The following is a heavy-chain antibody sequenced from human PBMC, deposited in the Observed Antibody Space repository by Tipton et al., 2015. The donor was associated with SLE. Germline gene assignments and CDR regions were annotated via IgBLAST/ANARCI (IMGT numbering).Heavy chain of an antibody. CDR2: ISGSGGST. CDR1: GFTVSSNY. Sequence: SLRLSCAASGFTVSSNYMSWVRQAPGKGLEWVSAISGSGGSTYYADSVKGRFTISRDNSKNTLYLQMNSLRAEDTAVYYCASIAEAIDWGQGTLVTVSS. CDR3: ASIAEAID. V-gene: IGHV3-23*01. D-gene: IGHD6-19*01. J-gene: IGHJ4*02.